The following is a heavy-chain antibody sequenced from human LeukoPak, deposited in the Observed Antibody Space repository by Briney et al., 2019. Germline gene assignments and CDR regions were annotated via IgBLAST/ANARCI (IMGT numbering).Heavy chain of an antibody. CDR2: ISAYNGNT. CDR1: GYTFTSYG. J-gene: IGHJ6*03. D-gene: IGHD2-2*01. V-gene: IGHV1-18*01. CDR3: ARDLGDIVVVPAAILNYYYYYYMDV. Sequence: GASVKVSCKASGYTFTSYGISWVRQAPGQGLEWMGWISAYNGNTNYAQKLQGRVTMTTDTSTSTACMELRSLRSDDTAVYYCARDLGDIVVVPAAILNYYYYYYMDVWGKGTTVTVSS.